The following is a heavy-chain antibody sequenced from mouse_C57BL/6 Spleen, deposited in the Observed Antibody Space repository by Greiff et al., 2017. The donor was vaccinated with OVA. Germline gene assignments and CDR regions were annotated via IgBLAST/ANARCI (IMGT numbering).Heavy chain of an antibody. V-gene: IGHV1-61*01. CDR1: GYTFTSYW. J-gene: IGHJ1*03. D-gene: IGHD1-1*01. Sequence: VKLQQPGAELVRPGSSVKLSCKASGYTFTSYWMDWVKQRPGQGLEWIGNIYPSDSETHYNQKFKDKATLTVDKSSSTAYMQLSSLTSEDSAVYYCASVYYYGSSSYFDVWGTGTTVTVSS. CDR2: IYPSDSET. CDR3: ASVYYYGSSSYFDV.